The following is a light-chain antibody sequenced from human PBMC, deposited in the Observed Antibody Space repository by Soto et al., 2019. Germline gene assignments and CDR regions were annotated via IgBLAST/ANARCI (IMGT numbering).Light chain of an antibody. CDR2: GNS. CDR3: QSYDNSLSGVV. J-gene: IGLJ3*02. V-gene: IGLV1-40*01. CDR1: SSKIGAGYD. Sequence: QSVLTQPPSVSGAPGQRVTISCSGSSSKIGAGYDVHWYQQLPGKAPKLLIYGNSNRPSGVPDRFSGSKSGTSASLAITGLQDEDEADYYCQSYDNSLSGVVFGGGTKLTVL.